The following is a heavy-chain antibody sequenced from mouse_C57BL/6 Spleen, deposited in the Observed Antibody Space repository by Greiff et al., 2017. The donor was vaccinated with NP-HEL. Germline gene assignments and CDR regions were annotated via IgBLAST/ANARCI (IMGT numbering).Heavy chain of an antibody. V-gene: IGHV5-17*01. Sequence: EVNVVESGGGLVKPGGSLKLSCAASGFTFSDYGMHWVRQAPEKGLEWVAYISSGSSTIYYADTVKGRFTISRDNAKNTLFLQMTSLSSEDTAMYYCASDYFDYWGQGTTLTVSS. J-gene: IGHJ2*01. CDR3: ASDYFDY. CDR1: GFTFSDYG. CDR2: ISSGSSTI.